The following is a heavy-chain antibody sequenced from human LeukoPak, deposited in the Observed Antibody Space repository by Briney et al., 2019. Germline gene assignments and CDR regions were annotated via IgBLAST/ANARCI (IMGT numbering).Heavy chain of an antibody. D-gene: IGHD6-6*01. V-gene: IGHV5-51*01. Sequence: GESLKISCKGSGYSFTTYWIGWVRQMPGKGLEWMGIIYPDDSDTRYSPSFQGQVSISVDKSISTAYLQWSSLKASDTAIYYCARRAGYSSSSRAFYYYYYMDVWGKGTTVTVSS. CDR1: GYSFTTYW. J-gene: IGHJ6*03. CDR3: ARRAGYSSSSRAFYYYYYMDV. CDR2: IYPDDSDT.